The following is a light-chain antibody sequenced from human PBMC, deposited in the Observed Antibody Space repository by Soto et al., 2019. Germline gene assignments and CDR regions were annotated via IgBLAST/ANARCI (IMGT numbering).Light chain of an antibody. Sequence: QTVVAQPPSVSGAPGQRVTISCTGSSSNIGAGYDVHWYQHLPGTAPKLLIYGNYNRPSGVPDRFSDSKSGTSASLAITGLQAEDEADYYCQSYDRSLSGLYVFGTGTKVTVL. CDR3: QSYDRSLSGLYV. J-gene: IGLJ1*01. V-gene: IGLV1-40*01. CDR1: SSNIGAGYD. CDR2: GNY.